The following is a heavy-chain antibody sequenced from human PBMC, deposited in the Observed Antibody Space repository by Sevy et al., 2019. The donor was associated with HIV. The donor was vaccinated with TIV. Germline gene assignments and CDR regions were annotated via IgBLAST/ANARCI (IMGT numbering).Heavy chain of an antibody. CDR1: GFIFSTYG. CDR2: KWYDGSYK. V-gene: IGHV3-33*01. Sequence: GGSLRLSCTASGFIFSTYGIHWVRQAPGKGLEWGAVKWYDGSYKYYADSVKGRFTISRENSKNTVYLQMNSLRAEDTAVYYCARDKLPPVMITMVRGALSYYFDYWGQGTLVTVSS. J-gene: IGHJ4*02. CDR3: ARDKLPPVMITMVRGALSYYFDY. D-gene: IGHD3-10*01.